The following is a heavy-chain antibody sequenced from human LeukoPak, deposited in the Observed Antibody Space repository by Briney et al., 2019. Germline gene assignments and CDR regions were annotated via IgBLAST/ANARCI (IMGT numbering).Heavy chain of an antibody. CDR3: ARVRRRRITMVRGVSHFDY. Sequence: PSETLSLTCTVSGGSISSSSYYWGWIRQPPGKGLEWIGCIYYSGSTYYNPSLKSRVTISVDTSKNQFSLKLSSVTAADTAVYYCARVRRRRITMVRGVSHFDYWGQGTLVTVSS. J-gene: IGHJ4*02. D-gene: IGHD3-10*01. CDR1: GGSISSSSYY. CDR2: IYYSGST. V-gene: IGHV4-39*01.